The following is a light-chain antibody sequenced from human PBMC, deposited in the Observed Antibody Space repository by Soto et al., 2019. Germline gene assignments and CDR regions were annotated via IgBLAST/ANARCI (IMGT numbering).Light chain of an antibody. Sequence: EIVLTQSPATLSFSPGERATLSCRASQSVSSYLAWYQQKPGQAPRLLIYDASHRATGIPARFSGSGSGTDFTLTISSLEPEDFAVYYCQQRSNWPPWTFGQGTKVEIK. CDR2: DAS. CDR3: QQRSNWPPWT. V-gene: IGKV3-11*01. J-gene: IGKJ1*01. CDR1: QSVSSY.